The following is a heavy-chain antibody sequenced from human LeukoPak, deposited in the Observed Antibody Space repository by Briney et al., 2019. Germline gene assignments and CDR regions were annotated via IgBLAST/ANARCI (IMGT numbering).Heavy chain of an antibody. Sequence: PGGSLRLSCAASGFTFSGYSMNWVRQAPGKGLEWVSYISSSSTTIYYADSVKGRFTISRDNAKNSLNLQMNSLRAEDTAVYYCARGAPGLHYRSIDYWGQGTLVTASS. D-gene: IGHD4-11*01. CDR1: GFTFSGYS. J-gene: IGHJ4*02. CDR2: ISSSSTTI. CDR3: ARGAPGLHYRSIDY. V-gene: IGHV3-48*01.